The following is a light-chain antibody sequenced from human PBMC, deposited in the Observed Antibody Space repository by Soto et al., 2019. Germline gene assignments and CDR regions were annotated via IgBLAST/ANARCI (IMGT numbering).Light chain of an antibody. V-gene: IGKV1-39*01. CDR2: AAS. Sequence: DIQMTQSPASLSASVGDRVTISCRASQSVSSNLTWYQQKPGKAPKLLIYAASSLQSGVPSRFSGSGSGTDFTLTISRQPPEFAATYYWQHSYRTPFTFGPGTKVEIK. J-gene: IGKJ3*01. CDR1: QSVSSN. CDR3: QHSYRTPFT.